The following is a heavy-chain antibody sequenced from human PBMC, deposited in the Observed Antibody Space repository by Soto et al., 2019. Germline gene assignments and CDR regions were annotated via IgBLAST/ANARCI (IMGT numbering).Heavy chain of an antibody. Sequence: GGSLRLSCAASGFTFSDYYMSWIRQAPGKGLEWVSYISSSGSTIYYADSVKGRFTISRDNAKNSLYLQMNSLRAEDTAVYYCARDRDGYSSSRAIDYWGQGTLVTVSS. D-gene: IGHD6-6*01. J-gene: IGHJ4*02. CDR2: ISSSGSTI. CDR1: GFTFSDYY. CDR3: ARDRDGYSSSRAIDY. V-gene: IGHV3-11*01.